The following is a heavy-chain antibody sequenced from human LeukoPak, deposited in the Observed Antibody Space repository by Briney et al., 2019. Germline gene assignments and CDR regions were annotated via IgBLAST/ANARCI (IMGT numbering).Heavy chain of an antibody. CDR1: GGSISSGGYY. CDR2: IYYSGST. CDR3: ARSYSGRIAARPGWFDP. Sequence: PSETLSLTCTVSGGSISSGGYYWSWIRQHPGKGLEWIGYIYYSGSTYYNPSLKSQVTISVDTSKNQFSLKLSSVTAADTAVYYCARSYSGRIAARPGWFDPWGQGTLVTVSS. J-gene: IGHJ5*02. V-gene: IGHV4-31*01. D-gene: IGHD6-6*01.